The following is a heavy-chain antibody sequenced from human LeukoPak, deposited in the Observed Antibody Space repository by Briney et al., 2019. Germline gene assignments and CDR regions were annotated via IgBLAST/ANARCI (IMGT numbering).Heavy chain of an antibody. CDR1: GFTVSSNY. CDR3: VRLGYDSNSWYTFDY. J-gene: IGHJ4*02. V-gene: IGHV3-66*01. D-gene: IGHD6-13*01. Sequence: GGSLRLSCAASGFTVSSNYMSWVRQAPGKGLEWVSVIYSGGSTYYADSVKGRFTISRDNSKNTLYLQMNSLRAEDTAVYYCVRLGYDSNSWYTFDYWGQGTLVTVSS. CDR2: IYSGGST.